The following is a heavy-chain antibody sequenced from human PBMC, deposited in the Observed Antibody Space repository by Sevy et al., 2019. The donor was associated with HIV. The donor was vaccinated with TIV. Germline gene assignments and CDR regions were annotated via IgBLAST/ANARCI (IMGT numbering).Heavy chain of an antibody. D-gene: IGHD3-10*01. CDR2: IKNKVDGGTT. V-gene: IGHV3-15*01. J-gene: IGHJ1*01. Sequence: GGSLRLSCEASGFNFSKVWMSWVRQAPGKGLEWVAHIKNKVDGGTTDYAAPVRGRFTISREDSKNSQFLQMNSLKIEDTAVYYCTTGGSLFQHWGQGTLVTVSS. CDR1: GFNFSKVW. CDR3: TTGGSLFQH.